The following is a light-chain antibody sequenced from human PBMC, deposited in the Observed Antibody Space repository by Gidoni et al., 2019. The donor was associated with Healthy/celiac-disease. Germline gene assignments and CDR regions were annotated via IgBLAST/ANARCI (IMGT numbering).Light chain of an antibody. CDR1: QSISRY. J-gene: IGKJ4*01. CDR3: QQSYSTLT. CDR2: AAS. V-gene: IGKV1-39*01. Sequence: IQMTQSPSSLSASVGDRVTITCRASQSISRYLNWYQQKPGKAPKLLIYAASSLQSGVPSRFSGSGSGTDFTLTISSLQPEDFANYYCQQSYSTLTFGGGTKVEIK.